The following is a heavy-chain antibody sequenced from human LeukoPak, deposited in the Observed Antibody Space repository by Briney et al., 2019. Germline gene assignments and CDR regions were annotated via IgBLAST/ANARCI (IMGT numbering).Heavy chain of an antibody. CDR3: ARAEYSSSSADY. V-gene: IGHV3-23*01. J-gene: IGHJ4*02. D-gene: IGHD6-6*01. CDR2: ISGSGGST. Sequence: GRSLRLSCAASGFTFSSYAMSWVRQAPGKGLEWVSAISGSGGSTYYADSVKGRFTISRDNSKNTLYLQMNSLRAEDTAVYYCARAEYSSSSADYWGQGTLVTVSS. CDR1: GFTFSSYA.